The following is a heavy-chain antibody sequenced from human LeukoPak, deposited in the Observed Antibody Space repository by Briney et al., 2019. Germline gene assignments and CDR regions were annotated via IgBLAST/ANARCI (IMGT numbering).Heavy chain of an antibody. J-gene: IGHJ5*02. CDR2: VYYSGST. D-gene: IGHD3-10*01. V-gene: IGHV4-59*01. Sequence: PSETLSLTCTVSGGSISPYYWSWIRQPPGKGLEWIGYVYYSGSTNYNPSLKSRVIISVDTSKSQFSLKLTSVTAADTAVYYCARGGGSGRGNWFDPWRQGRLVIVSS. CDR1: GGSISPYY. CDR3: ARGGGSGRGNWFDP.